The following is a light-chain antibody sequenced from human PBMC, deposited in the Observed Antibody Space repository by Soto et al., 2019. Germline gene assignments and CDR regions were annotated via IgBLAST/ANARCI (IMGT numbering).Light chain of an antibody. Sequence: QSALTQPASVSGSPGQSITISCTGTSSDVGDYNYVSWYQHHPGKAPKLMIYEVSNRPSGVSNRFSGSKSGNTASLTISGLQAEDEADYYCSSYTDSSNYVFGTGTKVTVL. CDR1: SSDVGDYNY. CDR2: EVS. CDR3: SSYTDSSNYV. J-gene: IGLJ1*01. V-gene: IGLV2-14*01.